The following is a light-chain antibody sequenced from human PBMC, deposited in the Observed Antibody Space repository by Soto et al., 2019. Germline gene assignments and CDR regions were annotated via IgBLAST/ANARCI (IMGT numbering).Light chain of an antibody. V-gene: IGLV1-44*01. CDR3: AAWDASLNGPV. J-gene: IGLJ2*01. Sequence: QSVLTQPRSASGTPGQRVTISCSGSSSNIGSYSVNWYQQLPGTAPKLLIYNNNQRPSGVPDRFSGSKSGTSASLTISGLQSEDEAGYYCAAWDASLNGPVFGGGTKLTVL. CDR1: SSNIGSYS. CDR2: NNN.